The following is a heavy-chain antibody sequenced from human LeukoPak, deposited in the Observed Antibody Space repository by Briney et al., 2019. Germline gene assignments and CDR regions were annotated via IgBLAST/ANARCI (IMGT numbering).Heavy chain of an antibody. Sequence: SVKVSCKASGGTFSSYAISWVRQAPGQGLEWMRRIIPIFSTANYAQKFQGRVTITTDESTSTAYMELSSLRSEDTAVYYCARVPCSGGSCYSGESLDNWFDPWGQGTLVTVSS. CDR3: ARVPCSGGSCYSGESLDNWFDP. CDR1: GGTFSSYA. CDR2: IIPIFSTA. J-gene: IGHJ5*02. V-gene: IGHV1-69*05. D-gene: IGHD2-15*01.